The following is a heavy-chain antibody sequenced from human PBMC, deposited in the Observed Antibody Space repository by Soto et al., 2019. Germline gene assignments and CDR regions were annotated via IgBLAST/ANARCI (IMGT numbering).Heavy chain of an antibody. Sequence: SETLSLTCTVSGGSISSSSHYWGWIRQPPGKGLEWIGNIYDSGSTFYNPPLKSRVTISVDTSKNQFSLKLSSVTAADTAVYYCARKYDSGYGFFDYWGQGTLVTVSS. V-gene: IGHV4-39*01. J-gene: IGHJ4*02. CDR2: IYDSGST. D-gene: IGHD5-12*01. CDR3: ARKYDSGYGFFDY. CDR1: GGSISSSSHY.